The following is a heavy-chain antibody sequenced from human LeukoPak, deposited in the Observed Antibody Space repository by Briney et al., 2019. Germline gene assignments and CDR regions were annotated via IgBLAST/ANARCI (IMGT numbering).Heavy chain of an antibody. CDR1: GFTFRDYY. V-gene: IGHV3-11*04. J-gene: IGHJ3*02. CDR3: ARAFNDGFDI. Sequence: GGSLRLSCAASGFTFRDYYTAWIRQAPGKGLEWVSYITSSGTRTYNADSVKGRFTISRDNAKNSLDLQMDSLRAEDTAVYYCARAFNDGFDIWGQGTMVTVSS. CDR2: ITSSGTRT.